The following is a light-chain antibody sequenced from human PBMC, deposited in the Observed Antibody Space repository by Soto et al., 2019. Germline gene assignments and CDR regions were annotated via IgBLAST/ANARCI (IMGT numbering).Light chain of an antibody. J-gene: IGLJ1*01. CDR3: AAGGTAGDDGLSSPFDV. CDR1: TSDIGSNN. CDR2: RDN. V-gene: IGLV1-47*01. Sequence: QSVLTQPPSASGPPGQRVTISCTGSTSDIGSNNAYWYHQLPGAAPKLLIFRDNQRHSGVSDRPSGSTSGTSASLAISAVRSEDEADYYCAAGGTAGDDGLSSPFDVFGAGTKLTVL.